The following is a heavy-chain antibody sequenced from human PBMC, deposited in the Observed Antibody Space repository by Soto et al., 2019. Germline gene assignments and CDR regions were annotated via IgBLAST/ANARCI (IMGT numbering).Heavy chain of an antibody. CDR1: GFTFSSYA. V-gene: IGHV3-23*01. CDR3: AKQYYYDSSGTPLRY. J-gene: IGHJ4*02. CDR2: ISGSGGST. Sequence: GVLRLSCAASGFTFSSYAMSWVRQAPGKGLEWVSAISGSGGSTYYADSVKGRFTISRDNSKNTLYLQMNSLRAEDTAVYYCAKQYYYDSSGTPLRYWGQGTLVTVSS. D-gene: IGHD3-22*01.